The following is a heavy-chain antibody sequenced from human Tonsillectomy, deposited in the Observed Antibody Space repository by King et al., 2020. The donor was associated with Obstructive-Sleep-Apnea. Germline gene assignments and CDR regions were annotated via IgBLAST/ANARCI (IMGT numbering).Heavy chain of an antibody. V-gene: IGHV1-69*01. Sequence: VQLVESGAEVKKPGSSVTVSCKASGGTVTTDTISWVRQAPGQGLEWMGGIIPRSGTAHYSQKCRGRVTITADSSTNIVFMELNSLRSEDTAVYYCARDLTGMDVWGQGTSVAVSS. CDR3: ARDLTGMDV. CDR2: IIPRSGTA. CDR1: GGTVTTDT. J-gene: IGHJ6*02. D-gene: IGHD3-9*01.